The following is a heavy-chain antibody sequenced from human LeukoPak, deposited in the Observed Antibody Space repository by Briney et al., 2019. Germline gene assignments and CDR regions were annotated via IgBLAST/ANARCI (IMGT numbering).Heavy chain of an antibody. J-gene: IGHJ4*02. Sequence: SVKVSCKASGGTFSSYTISWVRQAPGQGLEWMGRIIPILGIANYAQKFQGRVTITADKSTSTAYMELSSQRSEDTAVYYCARGRKDDEDPSGDFDYWGQGTLVTVSS. CDR2: IIPILGIA. CDR1: GGTFSSYT. V-gene: IGHV1-69*02. D-gene: IGHD1-14*01. CDR3: ARGRKDDEDPSGDFDY.